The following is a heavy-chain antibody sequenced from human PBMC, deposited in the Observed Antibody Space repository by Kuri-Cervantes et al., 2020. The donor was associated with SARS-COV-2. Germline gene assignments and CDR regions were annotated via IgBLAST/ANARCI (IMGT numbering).Heavy chain of an antibody. D-gene: IGHD6-13*01. CDR3: ARALGSSWYEDALDI. CDR2: INPSGGST. V-gene: IGHV1-46*01. Sequence: ASVKVSCKASGYTFTSYYMHWVRQAPGQGLEWMGIINPSGGSTSYAQKFQGRVTMTRDTSTSTVYMELSSLRSEDTAVYYCARALGSSWYEDALDIWGQGTMVTVSS. CDR1: GYTFTSYY. J-gene: IGHJ3*02.